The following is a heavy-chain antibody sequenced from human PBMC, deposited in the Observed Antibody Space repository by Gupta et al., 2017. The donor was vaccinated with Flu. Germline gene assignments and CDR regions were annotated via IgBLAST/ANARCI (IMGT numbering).Heavy chain of an antibody. CDR2: VYERGST. D-gene: IGHD3-22*01. J-gene: IGHJ5*02. Sequence: PWKRVEWMGPVYERGSTHYNPALKSRVTISVAMSRTDFSLNLSSVNAADTAVYYCARQKISYDSSGPPGWFDPWGQGTLVTVSS. V-gene: IGHV4-39*01. CDR3: ARQKISYDSSGPPGWFDP.